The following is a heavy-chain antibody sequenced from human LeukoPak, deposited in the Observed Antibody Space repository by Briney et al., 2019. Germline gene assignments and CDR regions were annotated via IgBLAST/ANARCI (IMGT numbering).Heavy chain of an antibody. D-gene: IGHD3-10*01. CDR1: GYSFSNYW. Sequence: GESLKISCQGSGYSFSNYWIGWVRQMPGKGLEWMGILYPDDSDTRYGPSFQGQVTISADKSTSTAYLQWSSLKASDTAMYYCATTSMIRGYAFNIWGQGTMVTVPS. V-gene: IGHV5-51*01. CDR2: LYPDDSDT. J-gene: IGHJ3*02. CDR3: ATTSMIRGYAFNI.